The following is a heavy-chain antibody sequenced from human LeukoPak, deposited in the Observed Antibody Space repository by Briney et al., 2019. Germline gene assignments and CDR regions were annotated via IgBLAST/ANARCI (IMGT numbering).Heavy chain of an antibody. D-gene: IGHD4-17*01. CDR1: GFTFSSYS. V-gene: IGHV3-21*01. J-gene: IGHJ4*02. CDR2: ISSSSSYI. CDR3: ARECYGDFDFDY. Sequence: GGSLRLSCAASGFTFSSYSMNWVRQAPGKGLEWVSSISSSSSYIYYADLVKGRFTISRDNAKNSLYLQMNSLRAEDTAVYYCARECYGDFDFDYWGQGTLVTVSS.